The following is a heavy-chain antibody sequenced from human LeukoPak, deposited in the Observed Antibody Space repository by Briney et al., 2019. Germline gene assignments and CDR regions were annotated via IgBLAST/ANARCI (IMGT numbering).Heavy chain of an antibody. CDR2: ISSSDTTI. D-gene: IGHD5-24*01. Sequence: GGSLRLSCAASGFTFSSYEMTWVRQAPGKGLEWVSNISSSDTTIHHADSVKGRFTISRDNARNSLYLQMNSLRAEDTAVYCCARSRRDNYYYYYGMDVWGQGTTVTVSS. CDR3: ARSRRDNYYYYYGMDV. J-gene: IGHJ6*02. V-gene: IGHV3-48*03. CDR1: GFTFSSYE.